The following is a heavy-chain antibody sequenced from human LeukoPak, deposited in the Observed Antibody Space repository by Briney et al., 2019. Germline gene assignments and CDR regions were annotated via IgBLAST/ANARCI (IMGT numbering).Heavy chain of an antibody. CDR2: ISWNSGSI. CDR3: GKDIRYYDTTGGNDY. Sequence: GGSLRLSCAASGFTFDDYAMHWVRQAPGKGLEWVSGISWNSGSIDYADSVKGRFTISRDSAKKSLYLQMNSLRAEDTALYYCGKDIRYYDTTGGNDYWGQGTLVTVSS. V-gene: IGHV3-9*01. CDR1: GFTFDDYA. D-gene: IGHD3-22*01. J-gene: IGHJ4*02.